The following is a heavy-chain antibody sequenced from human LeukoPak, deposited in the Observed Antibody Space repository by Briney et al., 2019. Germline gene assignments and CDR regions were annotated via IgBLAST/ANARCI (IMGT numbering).Heavy chain of an antibody. CDR2: FDPEDGET. CDR1: GYTLTELS. D-gene: IGHD5-24*01. CDR3: ARDAEMVTPYYYVMDV. J-gene: IGHJ6*02. Sequence: ASVKVSCKVSGYTLTELSMHWVRQAPGKGLEWMGGFDPEDGETIYAQKFQGRVTMTEDTSTDTAYMELSSLRSEDTAVYYCARDAEMVTPYYYVMDVWGQGTTVTVSS. V-gene: IGHV1-24*01.